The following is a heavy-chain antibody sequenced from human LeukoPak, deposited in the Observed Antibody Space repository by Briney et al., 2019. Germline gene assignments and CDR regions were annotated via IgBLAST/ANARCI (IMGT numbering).Heavy chain of an antibody. Sequence: GASVKVSCKASGYTFTNYDINWVRQATGQGLEWMGWMSPNNGKTGYAQNFQGRVTMTRDTSISTAYMELRRLRIEDTAVYYCARGPPESSSSDSWGQGTLVTVSS. D-gene: IGHD6-13*01. CDR3: ARGPPESSSSDS. CDR1: GYTFTNYD. V-gene: IGHV1-8*01. CDR2: MSPNNGKT. J-gene: IGHJ4*02.